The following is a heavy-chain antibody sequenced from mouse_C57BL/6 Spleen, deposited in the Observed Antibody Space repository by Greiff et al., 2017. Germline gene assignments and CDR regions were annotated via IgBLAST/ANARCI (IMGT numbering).Heavy chain of an antibody. V-gene: IGHV5-17*01. D-gene: IGHD1-1*01. Sequence: EVKLVESGGGLVKPGGSLKLSCAASGFTFSDYGMHWVRQAPEKGLEWVAYISSGSSTIYYADTVKGRFTISRDNAKNTLFLQMTSRRSEDTAMYYCARNYYGSSPCYFDYWGQGTTLTVSS. CDR1: GFTFSDYG. J-gene: IGHJ2*01. CDR2: ISSGSSTI. CDR3: ARNYYGSSPCYFDY.